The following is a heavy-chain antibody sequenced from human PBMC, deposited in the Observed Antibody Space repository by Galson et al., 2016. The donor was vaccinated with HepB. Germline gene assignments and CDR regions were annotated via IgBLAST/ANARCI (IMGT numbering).Heavy chain of an antibody. CDR1: GFAFGSHW. CDR2: ISWNSVTI. V-gene: IGHV3-9*01. J-gene: IGHJ6*04. D-gene: IGHD5-12*01. CDR3: VKDIGRGYDYYYYYGMDV. Sequence: SLRLSCAASGFAFGSHWMHWVRQAPGKGLEWVSGISWNSVTIGYADSVKGRFTISRDNAKNSLYLQMNSLRPEDTALYYCVKDIGRGYDYYYYYGMDVWGKGTTVTVAS.